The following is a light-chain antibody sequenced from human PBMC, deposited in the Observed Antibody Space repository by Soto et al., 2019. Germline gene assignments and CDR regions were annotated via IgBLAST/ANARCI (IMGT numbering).Light chain of an antibody. Sequence: QAVVTQEPSFSVSPGGTVTLTCGLSFGSVSTSDYPSWYQQTPGQAPRTLIYNTNTRSAGVPDRFSGSILGNKAYLTITGAQADNESDYYWVQYIGSGIRVFCRGPKVTVL. J-gene: IGLJ3*02. CDR2: NTN. CDR3: VQYIGSGIRV. V-gene: IGLV8-61*01. CDR1: FGSVSTSDY.